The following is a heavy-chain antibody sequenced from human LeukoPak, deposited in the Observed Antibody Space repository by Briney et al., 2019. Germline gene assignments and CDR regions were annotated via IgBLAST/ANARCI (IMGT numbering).Heavy chain of an antibody. J-gene: IGHJ6*04. Sequence: GGSLRLSCAASGFTFSDYNMRWIRQAPGKGLEWVSSISRSGSTKYYADSVKGRFTISRDNAKNSLFLQMNSLRAEETAVYHCARALRYCSGGNCYSGGLGYTHVWGKGTTLTIPS. CDR3: ARALRYCSGGNCYSGGLGYTHV. CDR2: ISRSGSTK. D-gene: IGHD2-15*01. V-gene: IGHV3-11*01. CDR1: GFTFSDYN.